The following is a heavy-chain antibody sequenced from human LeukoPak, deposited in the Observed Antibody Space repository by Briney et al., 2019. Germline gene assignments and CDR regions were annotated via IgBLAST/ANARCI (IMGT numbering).Heavy chain of an antibody. D-gene: IGHD4-17*01. CDR3: ARHCYGDDAGWFDP. V-gene: IGHV5-51*01. CDR1: GYSFNNYW. CDR2: IYPGDSDT. J-gene: IGHJ5*02. Sequence: GESLKISCKGSGYSFNNYWIAWVRQMPGKGLEWMGIIYPGDSDTRYSPSFQGQVTISADKSISTTYLQWSSLKASDTAMYYCARHCYGDDAGWFDPWGQGTLVTVSS.